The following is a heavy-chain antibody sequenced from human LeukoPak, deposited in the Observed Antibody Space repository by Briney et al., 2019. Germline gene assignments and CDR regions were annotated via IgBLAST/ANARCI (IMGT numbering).Heavy chain of an antibody. J-gene: IGHJ3*02. CDR1: GGSISSYY. D-gene: IGHD5-18*01. V-gene: IGHV4-59*01. CDR3: AREGGYSYGYRYHSGDGAFDI. CDR2: IYYSGST. Sequence: SETLSLTCTVSGGSISSYYWSWIRQPPGKGLEWIGYIYYSGSTNYNPSLKSRVTISVDTSKNQFSLKLSSVTAADTAVYYCAREGGYSYGYRYHSGDGAFDIWGQGTMVTVSS.